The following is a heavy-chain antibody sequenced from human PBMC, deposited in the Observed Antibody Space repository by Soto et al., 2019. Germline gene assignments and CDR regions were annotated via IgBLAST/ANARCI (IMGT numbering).Heavy chain of an antibody. V-gene: IGHV1-18*01. D-gene: IGHD2-21*01. CDR3: ARDRYLCGSDY. J-gene: IGHJ4*02. CDR2: ISAYNGNT. Sequence: QVQLVQSGAEVKKPGASVKVSCKASGYTFTSYGISWVRQAPGQGLDWMGWISAYNGNTNYAQKLQGRVTITTDTPTSTAYMELRSLRSYDTAVYYCARDRYLCGSDYWGQGTLFTVSS. CDR1: GYTFTSYG.